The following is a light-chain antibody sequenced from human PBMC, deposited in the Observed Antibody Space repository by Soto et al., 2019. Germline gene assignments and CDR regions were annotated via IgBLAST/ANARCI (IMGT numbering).Light chain of an antibody. CDR3: SSYAGRNNVV. CDR1: SSDIGTYKY. Sequence: QSALTQRPCASGSPGQSVTISCTGTSSDIGTYKYVSWYQHHPGKAPKLMIYEVSKRPSGVPDRFSGSKSGNTASLTVSGLLTEDEADYYCSSYAGRNNVVFGGGTKVTVL. CDR2: EVS. V-gene: IGLV2-8*01. J-gene: IGLJ2*01.